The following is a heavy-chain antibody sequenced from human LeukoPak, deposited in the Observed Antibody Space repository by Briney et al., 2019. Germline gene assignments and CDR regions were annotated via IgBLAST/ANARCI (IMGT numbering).Heavy chain of an antibody. D-gene: IGHD3-16*01. CDR3: ATESAWSLGN. CDR2: IYSGGST. CDR1: GFTVSSNY. V-gene: IGHV3-53*01. Sequence: PGGSLRLSCAASGFTVSSNYMSWVRQAPGKGLEWVSVIYSGGSTYYADSVKGRFTISRDNSKNTLYLQMNSLRAGDTAVYYCATESAWSLGNWGQGTLVTVSS. J-gene: IGHJ4*02.